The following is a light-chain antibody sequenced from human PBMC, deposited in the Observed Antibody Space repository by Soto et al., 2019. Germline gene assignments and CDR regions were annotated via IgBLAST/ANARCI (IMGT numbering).Light chain of an antibody. CDR1: SSDVGGYNY. J-gene: IGLJ2*01. V-gene: IGLV2-14*01. CDR3: SSYTSSSTLVV. CDR2: EVS. Sequence: QSALTQPASVSGSPGQSITISCTGTSSDVGGYNYVSWYQQHPGKAPKLMIYEVSNRPSGVSNRFSGSKSGNTASLTISGLQAEDEADYYCSSYTSSSTLVVFGGXXXLTVL.